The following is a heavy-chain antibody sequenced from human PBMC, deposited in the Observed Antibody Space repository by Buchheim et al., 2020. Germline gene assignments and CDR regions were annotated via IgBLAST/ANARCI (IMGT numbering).Heavy chain of an antibody. Sequence: QVQLVESGGGVVQPGRSLRLSCAASGFTFSSYGMHWVRQAPGKGLEWVAVIWYDGSNKYYADSVKGRFTISRDNSKNTLYLQMNSLRAEDTAVYYCARDHELTDRYSYGYMALGRPMEDYWGQGTL. CDR2: IWYDGSNK. V-gene: IGHV3-33*01. CDR1: GFTFSSYG. D-gene: IGHD5-18*01. J-gene: IGHJ4*02. CDR3: ARDHELTDRYSYGYMALGRPMEDY.